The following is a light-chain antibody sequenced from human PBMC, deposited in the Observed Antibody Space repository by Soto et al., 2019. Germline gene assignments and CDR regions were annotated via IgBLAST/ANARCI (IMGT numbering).Light chain of an antibody. Sequence: EIVLTQSPATLSLSPGERATLSGRASQSVSSYLAWYQQKPGQAPRLLMYDASNRATGIPARFSGSGSGTDFTLTISSLEPEDFAVYYCQQRSNWPLTFGGGTKVEIK. CDR1: QSVSSY. CDR3: QQRSNWPLT. CDR2: DAS. J-gene: IGKJ4*01. V-gene: IGKV3-11*01.